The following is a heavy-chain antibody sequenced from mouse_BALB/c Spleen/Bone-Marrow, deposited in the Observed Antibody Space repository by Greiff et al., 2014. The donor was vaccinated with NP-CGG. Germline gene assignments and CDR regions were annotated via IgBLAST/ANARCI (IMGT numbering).Heavy chain of an antibody. D-gene: IGHD4-1*01. CDR3: ARSNWDGGNYFDY. J-gene: IGHJ2*01. CDR2: TYPGNGDT. V-gene: IGHV1-12*01. Sequence: SGAELVKPGASVKMSCKASGYTFTSYNMHWVKQTPGQGLEWIGTTYPGNGDTSYNQKFKGKATLTADKSSSTAYMQLSSLTSEDSAVYYCARSNWDGGNYFDYWGQGTTLTVSS. CDR1: GYTFTSYN.